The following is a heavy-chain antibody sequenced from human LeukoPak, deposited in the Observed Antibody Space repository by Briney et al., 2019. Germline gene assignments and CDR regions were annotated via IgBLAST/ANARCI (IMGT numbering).Heavy chain of an antibody. D-gene: IGHD1-14*01. Sequence: GGPLRLSCVASGFSFSDYWMSWVRQAPGKGLEWVASIKTDGSAKYCVDSLKGRFTISRDNAKNSLYLQMNNLRAEDTAVYYCARDPESQKGRDGLDYWGQGSLVTVAS. V-gene: IGHV3-7*01. J-gene: IGHJ4*02. CDR1: GFSFSDYW. CDR3: ARDPESQKGRDGLDY. CDR2: IKTDGSAK.